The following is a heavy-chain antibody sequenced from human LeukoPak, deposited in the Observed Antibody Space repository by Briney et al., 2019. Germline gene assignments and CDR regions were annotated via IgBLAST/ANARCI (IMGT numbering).Heavy chain of an antibody. CDR3: ALYSTTYEYYYFDY. CDR2: IYTSGNT. D-gene: IGHD1-26*01. CDR1: GGSISTYY. Sequence: SETLSLTCTVSGGSISTYYWSWIRQPAGRGLEWSGRIYTSGNTHYNPSLMRRVTISIDTSKNQFSLKLSSVTAADTAMYYCALYSTTYEYYYFDYWRQGTLVTVSS. V-gene: IGHV4-4*07. J-gene: IGHJ4*02.